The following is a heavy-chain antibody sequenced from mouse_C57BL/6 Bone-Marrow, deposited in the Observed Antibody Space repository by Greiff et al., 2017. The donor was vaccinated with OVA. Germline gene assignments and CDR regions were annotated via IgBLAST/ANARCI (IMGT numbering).Heavy chain of an antibody. Sequence: EVQLQESGPVLVKPGASVKMSCKASGYTFTDYYMNWVKQSHGKSLEWIGVINPYNGGTSYNQKFKGKATLTVDKSSSTAYMELNSLTSEDSAVYYCASTDWVYDGYYPEDYWGQGTTLTVSS. D-gene: IGHD2-3*01. J-gene: IGHJ2*01. CDR1: GYTFTDYY. CDR2: INPYNGGT. V-gene: IGHV1-19*01. CDR3: ASTDWVYDGYYPEDY.